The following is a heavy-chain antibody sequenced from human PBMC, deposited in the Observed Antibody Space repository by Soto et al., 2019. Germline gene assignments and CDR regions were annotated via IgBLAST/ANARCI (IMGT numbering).Heavy chain of an antibody. CDR3: AKERATTTAFDY. CDR1: GITFSRDG. J-gene: IGHJ4*02. Sequence: GGSPRLSCAASGITFSRDGMSWVRQAPGKGLEWVSLITDNGGSTYYADSVKGRFTISRDNTKNMLFLQMNSLRAEDTAVYYCAKERATTTAFDYWGQGALVTVSS. V-gene: IGHV3-23*01. D-gene: IGHD4-17*01. CDR2: ITDNGGST.